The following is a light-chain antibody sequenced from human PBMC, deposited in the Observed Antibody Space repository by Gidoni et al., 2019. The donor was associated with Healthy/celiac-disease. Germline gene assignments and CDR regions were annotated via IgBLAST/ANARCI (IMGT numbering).Light chain of an antibody. Sequence: DIVMTQSPDSLAVSLGERATINCKSSQSVLYSSNNKNYLAWYQQKLGQPPKLLIYWASTRESGVPDRFSGSGSGTDFTLTISSLQAEDVAVYYCQQYYSTLYTFGQGTKLEIK. V-gene: IGKV4-1*01. CDR2: WAS. J-gene: IGKJ2*01. CDR3: QQYYSTLYT. CDR1: QSVLYSSNNKNY.